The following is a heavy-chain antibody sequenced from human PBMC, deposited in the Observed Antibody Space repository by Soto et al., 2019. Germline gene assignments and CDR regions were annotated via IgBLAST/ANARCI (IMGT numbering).Heavy chain of an antibody. CDR3: GREELTGAFT. D-gene: IGHD7-27*01. CDR1: GGSMSSSGHF. Sequence: QVQLQESGPGLVKPSQTLSLTCTVSGGSMSSSGHFWTWIRQFPGMGLEWIGYIARSGSTKYNPSLKGRVIISSDMAEKQFSLKLDSVTAADTAVYYCGREELTGAFTWGQGTLVTVSS. V-gene: IGHV4-31*03. J-gene: IGHJ5*02. CDR2: IARSGST.